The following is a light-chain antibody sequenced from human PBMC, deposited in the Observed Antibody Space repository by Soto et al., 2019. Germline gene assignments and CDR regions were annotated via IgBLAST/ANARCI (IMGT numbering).Light chain of an antibody. J-gene: IGKJ1*01. CDR3: QHYNSYSEA. CDR1: QSISRS. V-gene: IGKV3-15*01. CDR2: DAS. Sequence: EIVLTQSPAILSVSPGERATLSCRASQSISRSLAWYQQKPGQAPRLLISDASTRATGIPARFSGSGSGTEFTLTISSLQPDDFATYYCQHYNSYSEAFGQGTKVDI.